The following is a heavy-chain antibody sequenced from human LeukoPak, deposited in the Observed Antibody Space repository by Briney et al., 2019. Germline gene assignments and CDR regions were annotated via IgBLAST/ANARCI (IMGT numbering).Heavy chain of an antibody. Sequence: ASVKVSCKASGYTFTSYDINWVRQATGQGLEWMGWMNPNSGNTGYAQKFQGRVTMTRNTSISTAYMELSSLRSEGTAVYYCARRYCSSTSCYKDAFDIWGQGTMVTVSS. CDR3: ARRYCSSTSCYKDAFDI. V-gene: IGHV1-8*01. CDR2: MNPNSGNT. D-gene: IGHD2-2*02. J-gene: IGHJ3*02. CDR1: GYTFTSYD.